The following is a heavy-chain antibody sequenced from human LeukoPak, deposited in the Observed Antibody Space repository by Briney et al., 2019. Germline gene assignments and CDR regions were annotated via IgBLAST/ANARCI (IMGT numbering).Heavy chain of an antibody. V-gene: IGHV3-23*01. CDR3: AAKAREVVVITTIWLDP. D-gene: IGHD3-22*01. J-gene: IGHJ5*02. CDR1: GFTFSSYA. Sequence: GGSLRLSCAASGFTFSSYAMSWVRQAPGKGLEWVSAISGSGGSTYYADSVKGRFTISRDNSKNTLYLQMNSLRAEGTAVYYCAAKAREVVVITTIWLDPWGQGTLVTVSS. CDR2: ISGSGGST.